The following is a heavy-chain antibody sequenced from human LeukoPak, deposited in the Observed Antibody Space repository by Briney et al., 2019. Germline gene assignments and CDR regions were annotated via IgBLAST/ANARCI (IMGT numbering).Heavy chain of an antibody. D-gene: IGHD4-23*01. V-gene: IGHV4-59*01. CDR2: TYYSGST. CDR1: GGSISGYY. Sequence: SETLSLTCTVSGGSISGYYWSWIRQPPGKGLEWIGYTYYSGSTNYNPSLKSRVTISVDTSKNQFSLKLSSVTAADTAVYYCARISSVASVVMDYWGQGTLATVSS. J-gene: IGHJ4*02. CDR3: ARISSVASVVMDY.